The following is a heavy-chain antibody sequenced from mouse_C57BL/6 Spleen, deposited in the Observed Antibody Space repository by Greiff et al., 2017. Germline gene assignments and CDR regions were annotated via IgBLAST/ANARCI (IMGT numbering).Heavy chain of an antibody. CDR2: ISDGGSYT. D-gene: IGHD1-1*01. CDR3: AREYYGNYFDD. V-gene: IGHV5-4*01. J-gene: IGHJ2*01. CDR1: GFTFSSYA. Sequence: EVKLVESGGGLVKPGGSLKLSCAASGFTFSSYAMSWVRQTPEKRLEWVATISDGGSYTYYPDNVKGRFTISRDNAKNNLYLQMSHLKSEDTAMYYCAREYYGNYFDDWGQGTTRTVSS.